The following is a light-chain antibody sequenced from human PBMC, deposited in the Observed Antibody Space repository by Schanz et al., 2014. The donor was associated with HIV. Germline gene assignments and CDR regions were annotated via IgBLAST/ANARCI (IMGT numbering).Light chain of an antibody. CDR2: GVD. Sequence: QSALTQPDSVSGSPGQSISISCTGTSSDIGPYNCVSWYQQRPGKAPKLVISGVDYRPSGVSSRFSGSKSGSAASLTISGLQAEDEADYYCSSCTTSNTLVFGGGTKLTVL. V-gene: IGLV2-14*03. J-gene: IGLJ3*02. CDR3: SSCTTSNTLV. CDR1: SSDIGPYNC.